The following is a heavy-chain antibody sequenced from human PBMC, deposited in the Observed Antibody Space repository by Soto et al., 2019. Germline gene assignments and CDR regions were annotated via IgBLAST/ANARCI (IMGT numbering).Heavy chain of an antibody. D-gene: IGHD3-3*01. V-gene: IGHV4-31*03. J-gene: IGHJ6*02. CDR1: GGSISSGGYY. CDR2: IYYSGST. Sequence: SETLSLTCTVSGGSISSGGYYWSWIRQHPGKGLEWIGYIYYSGSTYYNPSLKSRVTLSVDTSKNQFSLKLSSVTAADTAVYYCARDKKDFGVVTPLNYGMDVWGQGTTVTVSS. CDR3: ARDKKDFGVVTPLNYGMDV.